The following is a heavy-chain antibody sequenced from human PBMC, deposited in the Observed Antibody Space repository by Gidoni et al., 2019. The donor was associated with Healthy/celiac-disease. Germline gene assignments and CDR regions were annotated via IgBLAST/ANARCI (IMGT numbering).Heavy chain of an antibody. Sequence: QLQLQESGPGLVKPSETLSLTCTVSGGSISSSSYYWGWIRQPPGKGLEWIGSIYYSGSTYYNPSLKSRVTISVDTSKNQFSLKLSSVTAADTAVYYCARHLARVDRRSGYLPYYFDYWGQGTLVTVSS. CDR1: GGSISSSSYY. D-gene: IGHD3-3*01. J-gene: IGHJ4*02. V-gene: IGHV4-39*01. CDR2: IYYSGST. CDR3: ARHLARVDRRSGYLPYYFDY.